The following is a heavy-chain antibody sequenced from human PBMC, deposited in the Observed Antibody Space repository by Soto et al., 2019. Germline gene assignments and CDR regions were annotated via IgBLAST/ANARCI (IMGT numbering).Heavy chain of an antibody. V-gene: IGHV3-49*04. CDR3: TRYYYESSGYYVY. Sequence: GGSLRLSCTVSGFTLGSYALSWVRQAPGKGLEWVGVIRSEANGGTTDYAASVKGRITISRDDSKSIAYMEINSLQTEDTAVYYCTRYYYESSGYYVYWGQGALVTVSS. CDR1: GFTLGSYA. CDR2: IRSEANGGTT. J-gene: IGHJ4*02. D-gene: IGHD3-22*01.